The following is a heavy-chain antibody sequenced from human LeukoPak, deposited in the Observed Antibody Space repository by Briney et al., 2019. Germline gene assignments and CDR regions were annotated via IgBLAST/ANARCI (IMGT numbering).Heavy chain of an antibody. V-gene: IGHV1-2*06. J-gene: IGHJ4*02. CDR2: INPNSGGT. D-gene: IGHD3-22*01. CDR3: ARVTHYYDISGYDY. Sequence: ASVKVSCKASGYTFTGYYMHWVRQAPGQGLEWMGRINPNSGGTNYAQKFQGRVTMTRDTSISTAYMELSRLRSDDTAVYYCARVTHYYDISGYDYWGQGTLVTVSS. CDR1: GYTFTGYY.